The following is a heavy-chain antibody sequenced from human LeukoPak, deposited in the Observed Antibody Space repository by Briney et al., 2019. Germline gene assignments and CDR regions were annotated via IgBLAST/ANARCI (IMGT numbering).Heavy chain of an antibody. D-gene: IGHD3-10*01. CDR1: GGSFSGYY. V-gene: IGHV4-34*01. CDR3: ARGELWFGDPRGFDY. J-gene: IGHJ4*02. Sequence: SETLSLTCAVYGGSFSGYYWSWIRQPPGKGLEWIGEINHSGSTNYNPSLKSRVTISVDTSKNQFSLKLSSVAAADTAVYYCARGELWFGDPRGFDYWGQGTLVTVSS. CDR2: INHSGST.